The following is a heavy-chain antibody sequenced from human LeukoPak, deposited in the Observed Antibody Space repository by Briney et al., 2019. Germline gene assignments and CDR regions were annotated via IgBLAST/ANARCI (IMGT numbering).Heavy chain of an antibody. CDR1: GGTFSSYA. CDR2: IIPIFGTA. V-gene: IGHV1-69*05. CDR3: ASAPHYDFWSGSPKQFDY. J-gene: IGHJ4*02. Sequence: GAPVKVSCKASGGTFSSYAISWVRQAPGQGLEWMGGIIPIFGTANYAQKFQGRVTITTDESTSTAYMELSSLRSEDTAVYYCASAPHYDFWSGSPKQFDYWGQGTLVTVSS. D-gene: IGHD3-3*01.